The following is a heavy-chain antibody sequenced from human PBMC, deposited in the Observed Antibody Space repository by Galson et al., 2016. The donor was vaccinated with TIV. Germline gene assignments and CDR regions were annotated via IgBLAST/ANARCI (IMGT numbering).Heavy chain of an antibody. J-gene: IGHJ5*02. D-gene: IGHD4-17*01. V-gene: IGHV4-61*09. Sequence: TLSLTCTVSGGSINSGSYYWSWIRQSAGKGLEWIGHISTSGSANYNPSLKSRVTISVDTSKNQFSLKLSSVTGADTAVYFCARGSDYDAYRHLNWFDPWGQGTLVTVSS. CDR2: ISTSGSA. CDR1: GGSINSGSYY. CDR3: ARGSDYDAYRHLNWFDP.